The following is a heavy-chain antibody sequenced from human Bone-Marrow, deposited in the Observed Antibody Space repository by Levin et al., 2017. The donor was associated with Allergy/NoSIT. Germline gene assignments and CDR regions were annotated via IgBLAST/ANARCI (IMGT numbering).Heavy chain of an antibody. CDR3: AKGHSSGWSYIDD. CDR2: ISGIGGST. CDR1: GFTFSSSA. V-gene: IGHV3-23*01. J-gene: IGHJ4*02. Sequence: GGSLRLSCAASGFTFSSSAMNWVRQAPGKGLEWVSLISGIGGSTYYADSVRGRFTISRDNFKNTLSLQMSSLSAEDTAVYYCAKGHSSGWSYIDDWGQGTLVTVSS. D-gene: IGHD6-19*01.